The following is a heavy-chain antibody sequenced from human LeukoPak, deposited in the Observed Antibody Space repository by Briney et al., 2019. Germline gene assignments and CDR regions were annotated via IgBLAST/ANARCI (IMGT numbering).Heavy chain of an antibody. J-gene: IGHJ5*02. CDR2: IYYSGST. CDR1: GGSISSYY. CDR3: ARLEGYCSGGSCTNWFDP. Sequence: PSETLSLTCTVSGGSISSYYWSWIRQPPGKGLEWIGYIYYSGSTNYNPSLKSRVTISVDTSKNQFSLKLSSVTAADTAVYYCARLEGYCSGGSCTNWFDPWGQGTLVTVSS. D-gene: IGHD2-15*01. V-gene: IGHV4-59*08.